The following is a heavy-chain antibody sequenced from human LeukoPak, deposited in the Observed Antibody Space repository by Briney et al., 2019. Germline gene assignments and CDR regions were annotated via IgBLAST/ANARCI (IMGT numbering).Heavy chain of an antibody. CDR3: VRQFAS. CDR2: VSGSSSTV. J-gene: IGHJ4*02. CDR1: GFTFSDHI. V-gene: IGHV3-48*01. Sequence: GGSLGLSCAASGFTFSDHIMNWVRQLPGKRLEWVAYVSGSSSTVYYADSVMGRFTISRDNGKSSLYLQMNSLRVEDTALYYCVRQFASWGQGTLVTVSS.